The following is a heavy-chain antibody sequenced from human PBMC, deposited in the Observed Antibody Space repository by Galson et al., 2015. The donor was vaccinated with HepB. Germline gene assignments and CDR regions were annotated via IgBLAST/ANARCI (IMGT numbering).Heavy chain of an antibody. D-gene: IGHD3-10*01. CDR2: IDWDDDK. Sequence: PALVKPTQTLTLTCTFSGFSLSTSGMCVSWIRQPPGKALEWLARIDWDDDKYYSTSLKTRLTISKDTSKNQVVLTMTNMDPADTATYYCARIRMERGDYYYGMDVWGQGTTVTVSS. V-gene: IGHV2-70*11. J-gene: IGHJ6*02. CDR1: GFSLSTSGMC. CDR3: ARIRMERGDYYYGMDV.